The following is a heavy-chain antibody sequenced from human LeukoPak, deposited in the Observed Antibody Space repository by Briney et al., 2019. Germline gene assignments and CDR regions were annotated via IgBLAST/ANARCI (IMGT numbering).Heavy chain of an antibody. CDR2: IYYSGST. CDR3: TAMAVYYFDY. D-gene: IGHD5-18*01. J-gene: IGHJ4*02. V-gene: IGHV4-39*01. CDR1: GGSISSSSYY. Sequence: PSETLSLTCTVSGGSISSSSYYWGWIRQPPGEGLEWIGSIYYSGSTYYNPSLKSRVTISVDTSKNQFSLKLSSVTAADTAVYYCTAMAVYYFDYWGQGTLVTVSS.